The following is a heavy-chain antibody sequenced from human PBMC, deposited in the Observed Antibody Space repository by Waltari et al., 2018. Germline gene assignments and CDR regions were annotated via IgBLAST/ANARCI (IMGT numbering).Heavy chain of an antibody. CDR2: INQDGRDK. V-gene: IGHV3-7*01. J-gene: IGHJ4*02. Sequence: EVHLVQSGGGLIQPGGSLRLSCGVSCFTFNNYWMTWVRQAPGKGLEWVANINQDGRDKNYVDSVEGRFTISRDNAQNSVYLQMNSLRAEDTAVYYCARDVPNGYFDYWGSGTLVTVSS. CDR1: CFTFNNYW. CDR3: ARDVPNGYFDY. D-gene: IGHD1-1*01.